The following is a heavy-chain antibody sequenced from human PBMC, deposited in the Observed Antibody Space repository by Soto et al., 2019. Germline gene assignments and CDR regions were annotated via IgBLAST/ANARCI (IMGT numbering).Heavy chain of an antibody. D-gene: IGHD2-2*01. CDR1: GFTFSSYG. CDR3: ARGLPYCVDTRCRSAADH. Sequence: QVQLVESGGGVVQPGKSLRLSCAASGFTFSSYGMHWVRQAPGKGLEWVAVIWFDGSSEYYGDSVKGRFTISRDTSKNTVYLQMNSLRGDDTAVYYCARGLPYCVDTRCRSAADHWGQGTQVTVSS. CDR2: IWFDGSSE. J-gene: IGHJ5*02. V-gene: IGHV3-33*01.